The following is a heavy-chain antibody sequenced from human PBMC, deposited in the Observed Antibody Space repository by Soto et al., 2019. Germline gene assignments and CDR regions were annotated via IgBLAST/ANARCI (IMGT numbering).Heavy chain of an antibody. CDR2: ISYDGRNE. CDR3: ARDGCPNGVCFNDY. V-gene: IGHV3-30*04. J-gene: IGHJ4*02. CDR1: GFSFSSYA. D-gene: IGHD2-8*01. Sequence: PGGSLRLSCAASGFSFSSYAMHWVRQAPGKGLEWLSFISYDGRNEYYADSVKGRFTVSRDSSENTLYLQINTLKPEDTAVYYCARDGCPNGVCFNDYWGQGTLVTVPS.